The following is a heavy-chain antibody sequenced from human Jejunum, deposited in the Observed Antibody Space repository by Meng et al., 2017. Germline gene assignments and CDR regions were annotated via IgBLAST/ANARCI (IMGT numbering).Heavy chain of an antibody. CDR3: VKGGTAMVTLRSLDV. V-gene: IGHV3-23*01. D-gene: IGHD5-18*01. Sequence: GGSLRLSCAASGFTFSTYAMTWVRQSPGKGLEWVSVISSSGSNTYYADSLKGRFSISRDNSKNTLFLEMTALRAEDTALYYCVKGGTAMVTLRSLDVWGQGTTVTVSS. CDR1: GFTFSTYA. CDR2: ISSSGSNT. J-gene: IGHJ6*02.